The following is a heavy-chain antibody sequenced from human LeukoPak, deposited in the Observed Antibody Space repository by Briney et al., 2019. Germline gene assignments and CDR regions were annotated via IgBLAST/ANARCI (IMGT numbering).Heavy chain of an antibody. D-gene: IGHD3-3*01. J-gene: IGHJ6*02. CDR2: ISSDGSKN. V-gene: IGHV3-30*03. CDR1: GFTFTNYA. Sequence: GRSLRLSCAASGFTFTNYAMHWVRQTPGKGLEWVALISSDGSKNIYADPVKGRFTVSRDNSKNTLYLQMNSLRAEDTAVYYCARCRYDFWSGYYTGYYYYGMDVWGQGTTVTVSS. CDR3: ARCRYDFWSGYYTGYYYYGMDV.